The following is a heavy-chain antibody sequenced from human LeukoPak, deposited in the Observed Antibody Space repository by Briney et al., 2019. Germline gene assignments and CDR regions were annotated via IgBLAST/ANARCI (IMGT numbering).Heavy chain of an antibody. CDR3: ARPMTTVTTDDAFDI. CDR2: INHSGST. J-gene: IGHJ3*02. V-gene: IGHV4-34*01. D-gene: IGHD4-17*01. CDR1: GGSFGGYY. Sequence: SETLSLTCAVYGGSFGGYYWSWIRQPPGKGLEWIGEINHSGSTNYNPSLKSRVTISVDTSKNQFSLKLSSVTAADTAVYYCARPMTTVTTDDAFDIWGQGTMVTVSS.